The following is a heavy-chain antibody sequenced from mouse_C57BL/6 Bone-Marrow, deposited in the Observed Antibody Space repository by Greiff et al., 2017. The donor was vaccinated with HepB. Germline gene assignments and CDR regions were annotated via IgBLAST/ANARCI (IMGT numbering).Heavy chain of an antibody. CDR2: IHPNSGST. D-gene: IGHD1-1*01. CDR1: GYTFTSYW. V-gene: IGHV1-64*01. CDR3: AIKGAYYYGTYWYFDV. J-gene: IGHJ1*03. Sequence: VQLQQSGAELVKPGASVKLSCKASGYTFTSYWMHWVKQRPGQGLEWIGMIHPNSGSTNYNEKFKSKATLTVDKSSSTAYMQLSSLTSEDSAVYYCAIKGAYYYGTYWYFDVWGTGTTVTVSS.